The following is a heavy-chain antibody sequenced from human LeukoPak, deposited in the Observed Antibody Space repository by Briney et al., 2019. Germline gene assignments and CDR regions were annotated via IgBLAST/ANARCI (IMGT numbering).Heavy chain of an antibody. CDR1: GGSISSYY. Sequence: ETLSLTCTVSGGSISSYYWSWIRQPPGKGLEWIGYIYYSGSTNYNPSLKSRVTISVDTSKNQFSLKLSSVTAADTAVYYCARQVNDAYFDYWGQGTLVTVSS. CDR2: IYYSGST. V-gene: IGHV4-59*08. D-gene: IGHD1-1*01. J-gene: IGHJ4*02. CDR3: ARQVNDAYFDY.